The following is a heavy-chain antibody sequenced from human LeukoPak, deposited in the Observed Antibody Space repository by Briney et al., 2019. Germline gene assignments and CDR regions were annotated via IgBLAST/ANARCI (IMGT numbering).Heavy chain of an antibody. V-gene: IGHV3-48*03. CDR2: ISSSGSAI. J-gene: IGHJ3*02. CDR3: VSDAFDI. CDR1: GFTFSNFE. Sequence: GGSLRLSCAASGFTFSNFEMTWVRQAPEKGLELVSYISSSGSAIYYADSVKGRFTISRDNAKHSLYLQMNSLRAEDTAVYYCVSDAFDIWGQGTMVTVS.